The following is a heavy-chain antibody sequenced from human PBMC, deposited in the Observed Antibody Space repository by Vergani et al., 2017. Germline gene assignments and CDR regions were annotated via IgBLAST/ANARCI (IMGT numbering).Heavy chain of an antibody. V-gene: IGHV4-34*01. CDR3: ARGAGYDFWSGYYTPRYYMDV. CDR1: GGSFSGYY. J-gene: IGHJ6*03. Sequence: QVQLQQWGAGLLKPSEPLSLTCAVYGGSFSGYYWSWIRQPPGKGLEWIGEINHSGSTNYNPSLKSRVTISVDTSKNQFSLKLSSVTAADTAVYYCARGAGYDFWSGYYTPRYYMDVWGKGTTVTVSS. CDR2: INHSGST. D-gene: IGHD3-3*01.